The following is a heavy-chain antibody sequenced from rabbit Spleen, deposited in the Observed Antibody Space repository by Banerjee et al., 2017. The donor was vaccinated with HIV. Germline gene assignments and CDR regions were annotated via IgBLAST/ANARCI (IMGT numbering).Heavy chain of an antibody. CDR2: SYGGDGRT. V-gene: IGHV1S45*01. D-gene: IGHD8-1*01. J-gene: IGHJ6*01. CDR3: GRDPGSSFSSYGMDL. Sequence: LQESGGGLVQPEGSLTLTCTASGFSFSSYWMCWVRQAPGKGLEWIACSYGGDGRTWYASWATGRLTISKTSSTTVILQMTSLTVADTAMYFCGRDPGSSFSSYGMDLWGQGTLVTVS. CDR1: GFSFSSYW.